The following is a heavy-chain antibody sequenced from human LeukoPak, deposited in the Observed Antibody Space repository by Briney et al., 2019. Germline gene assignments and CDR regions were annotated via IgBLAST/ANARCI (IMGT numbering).Heavy chain of an antibody. CDR1: GGSISSYY. D-gene: IGHD5-18*01. J-gene: IGHJ5*02. CDR2: IYYSGST. V-gene: IGHV4-59*01. Sequence: SETLSLTCTVSGGSISSYYWSWIRQPPGKGLEWIGYIYYSGSTNYNPSLKSRVTISVDTSKNQFSLKLSSVTAADTAVYYCAIENSYGRSNWFDPWGQGTLVTVSS. CDR3: AIENSYGRSNWFDP.